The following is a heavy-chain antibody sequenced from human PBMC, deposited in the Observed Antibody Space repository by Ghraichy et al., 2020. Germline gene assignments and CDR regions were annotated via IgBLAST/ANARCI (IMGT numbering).Heavy chain of an antibody. D-gene: IGHD6-13*01. CDR3: ARERYSSSWNYYYYYMDV. J-gene: IGHJ6*03. CDR2: IKQDGSEK. V-gene: IGHV3-7*01. CDR1: GFTFSSYW. Sequence: GGSLRLYCAASGFTFSSYWMSWVRQAPGKGLEWVANIKQDGSEKYYVDSVKGRFTISRDNAKNSLYLQMNSLRAEDTAVYYCARERYSSSWNYYYYYMDVWGKGTTVTVSS.